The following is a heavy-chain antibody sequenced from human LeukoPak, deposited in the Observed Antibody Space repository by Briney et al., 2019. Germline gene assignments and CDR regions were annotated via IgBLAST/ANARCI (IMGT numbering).Heavy chain of an antibody. Sequence: GGSLRLSCAASGFTFRNYWMSWVRQARGKGMEWVANIKQDGSDKKYVDCVKGRFTISREKGKNSLYLQMNSLPAEDTAVYYCAKWLTQYHYYMDAWGKGTTVTVSS. CDR3: AKWLTQYHYYMDA. D-gene: IGHD6-19*01. CDR1: GFTFRNYW. V-gene: IGHV3-7*01. CDR2: IKQDGSDK. J-gene: IGHJ6*03.